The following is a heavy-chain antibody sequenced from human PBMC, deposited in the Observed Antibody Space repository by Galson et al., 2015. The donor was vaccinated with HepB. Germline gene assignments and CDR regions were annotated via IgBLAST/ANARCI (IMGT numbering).Heavy chain of an antibody. CDR3: ARDQAIAAAGNVNS. CDR2: ISPYNRDT. Sequence: SVKVSCKASGYTFTNYGINWVRQAPGQGLEWMGWISPYNRDTNYAQKLQGRVIMTTDTATSTAYMELRNLRSDDTAIYYCARDQAIAAAGNVNSWGQGTLVTVSS. D-gene: IGHD6-13*01. J-gene: IGHJ4*02. V-gene: IGHV1-18*01. CDR1: GYTFTNYG.